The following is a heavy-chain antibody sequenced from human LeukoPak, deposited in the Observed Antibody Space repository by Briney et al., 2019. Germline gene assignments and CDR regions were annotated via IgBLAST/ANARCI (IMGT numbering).Heavy chain of an antibody. Sequence: AGGSLRLSCAASGFTFSSYAMSWVRQAPGKGLEWVSAISGSGGSTYYADSVKGRFTISRDNPKNTLYLQMNSLRAEDTAVYYCAKMEGSYGDYNYFDYWGQGTLVTVSS. CDR3: AKMEGSYGDYNYFDY. V-gene: IGHV3-23*01. CDR1: GFTFSSYA. D-gene: IGHD4-17*01. CDR2: ISGSGGST. J-gene: IGHJ4*02.